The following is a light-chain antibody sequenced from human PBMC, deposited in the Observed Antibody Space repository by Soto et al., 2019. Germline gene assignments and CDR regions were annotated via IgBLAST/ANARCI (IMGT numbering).Light chain of an antibody. CDR1: QSISSW. V-gene: IGKV1-5*01. Sequence: DIQMTQSPSTLSASVGDRVTITCRASQSISSWLAWYQQKPGKAPKLLIYDASTLESGVPSRLSGSGSGTEFPLTISSLQPDDFAAYYCQQYDTYSWTFGQGTRVEIK. J-gene: IGKJ1*01. CDR3: QQYDTYSWT. CDR2: DAS.